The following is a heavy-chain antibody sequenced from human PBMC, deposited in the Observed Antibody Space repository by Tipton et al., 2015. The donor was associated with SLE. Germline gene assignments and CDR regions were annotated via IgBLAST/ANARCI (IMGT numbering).Heavy chain of an antibody. Sequence: SLRLSCAGSGFIFSTYEMNWVRQAPGKGLEWVSHISSSGSTIYYADSPKGRFTISRDNAKNSLYLQMDGLRAEDTAVYYCAREFASAGMGFFDSWGQGTLVTVSS. CDR2: ISSSGSTI. J-gene: IGHJ4*02. CDR1: GFIFSTYE. V-gene: IGHV3-48*03. D-gene: IGHD3-10*01. CDR3: AREFASAGMGFFDS.